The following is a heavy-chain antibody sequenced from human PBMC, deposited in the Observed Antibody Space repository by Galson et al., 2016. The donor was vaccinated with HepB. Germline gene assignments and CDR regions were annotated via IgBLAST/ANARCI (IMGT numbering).Heavy chain of an antibody. CDR2: VGHTDGGT. CDR1: GFRFSDYD. D-gene: IGHD2-15*01. V-gene: IGHV3-23*01. J-gene: IGHJ3*01. Sequence: SLRLSCSASGFRFSDYDMAWVRPTPDKGLETVLTVGHTDGGTDYADSVRGRFTISRDNDKNAAYLQMDSLRAEDTAVYYCASRQILVVAGARQDFFDFWGQGTVVTVSS. CDR3: ASRQILVVAGARQDFFDF.